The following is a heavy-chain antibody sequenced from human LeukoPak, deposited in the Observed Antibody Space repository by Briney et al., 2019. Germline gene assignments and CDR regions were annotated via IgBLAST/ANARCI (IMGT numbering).Heavy chain of an antibody. D-gene: IGHD1-26*01. CDR1: GFTFSDHY. CDR3: ARSPDSGVNVFDI. V-gene: IGHV3-72*01. Sequence: GGSLRLSCVASGFTFSDHYIDWVRQAPGKGLEWVGRMRNKANSYTTENAASVKGRLTLSRDDSKRLVFLQLNSLKIEDTAVYYCARSPDSGVNVFDIWGQGTMVTVSS. J-gene: IGHJ3*02. CDR2: MRNKANSYTT.